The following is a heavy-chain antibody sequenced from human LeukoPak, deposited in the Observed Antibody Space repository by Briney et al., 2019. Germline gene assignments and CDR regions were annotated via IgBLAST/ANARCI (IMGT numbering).Heavy chain of an antibody. Sequence: SVKVSCKASGGTFSSYAISWVRQAPGQGLEWMGGIIPIFGTANYAQKFQGRVTITTDESTSTAYTELSSLRSEDTAVYCCARGYSSGSLFDYWGQGTLVTASS. CDR1: GGTFSSYA. D-gene: IGHD3-22*01. CDR3: ARGYSSGSLFDY. V-gene: IGHV1-69*05. J-gene: IGHJ4*02. CDR2: IIPIFGTA.